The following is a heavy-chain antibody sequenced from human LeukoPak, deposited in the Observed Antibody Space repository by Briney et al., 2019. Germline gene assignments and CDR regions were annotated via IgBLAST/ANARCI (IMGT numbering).Heavy chain of an antibody. Sequence: PSEPLSLPCTVCGGPISSRSDYGGWIRQPPGKGLEWIGSIYYSGSTHYKPSLKSRVTISVHTSKNHFSLKLSSVTAADTAVYYCARPHYSSSWYPPYYYYMDVWGKGTTVTVSS. D-gene: IGHD6-13*01. J-gene: IGHJ6*03. CDR2: IYYSGST. CDR3: ARPHYSSSWYPPYYYYMDV. V-gene: IGHV4-39*02. CDR1: GGPISSRSDY.